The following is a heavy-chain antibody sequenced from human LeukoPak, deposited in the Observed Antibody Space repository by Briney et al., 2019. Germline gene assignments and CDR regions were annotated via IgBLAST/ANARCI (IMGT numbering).Heavy chain of an antibody. Sequence: KPSETLSLTCAVYGGSFSGYYWSWIRQPPGKGLEWIGEINHSGSTNYNPSPKSRVTISVDTSKNQFSLKLSSVTAADTAVYYCARAGDIVVVPAAVFDYWGQGTLVTVSS. CDR1: GGSFSGYY. V-gene: IGHV4-34*01. CDR3: ARAGDIVVVPAAVFDY. CDR2: INHSGST. D-gene: IGHD2-2*01. J-gene: IGHJ4*02.